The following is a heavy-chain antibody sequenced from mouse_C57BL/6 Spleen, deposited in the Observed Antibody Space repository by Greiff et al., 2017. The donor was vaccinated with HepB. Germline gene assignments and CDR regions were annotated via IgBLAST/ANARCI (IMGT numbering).Heavy chain of an antibody. CDR1: GFNITDYY. V-gene: IGHV14-2*01. D-gene: IGHD2-4*01. CDR3: ARWGITTGYYYAMDY. J-gene: IGHJ4*01. CDR2: IDPEDGET. Sequence: VHVKQSGAELVKPGASVKLSCTASGFNITDYYMHWVKQRTEQGLEWIGRIDPEDGETKYAPKFQGKATITADTSSNTAYLQLSSLTSADTAVYYCARWGITTGYYYAMDYWGQGTSVTVSS.